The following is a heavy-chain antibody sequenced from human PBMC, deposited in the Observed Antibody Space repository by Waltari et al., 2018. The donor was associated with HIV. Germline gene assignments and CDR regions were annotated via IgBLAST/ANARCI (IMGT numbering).Heavy chain of an antibody. J-gene: IGHJ4*02. CDR2: ISDYGDNK. V-gene: IGHV3-30*18. Sequence: QVQLVESGGGVVQPGRSLRLSCAASGFTFSSYAMHWVRQAPGKGLEWVAVISDYGDNKYDADSVNGRFTSSRDNSKNTLYRQMNSLRAEDTAVYYCAKGASGWSPGYWGQGTLVTVSS. CDR1: GFTFSSYA. D-gene: IGHD6-19*01. CDR3: AKGASGWSPGY.